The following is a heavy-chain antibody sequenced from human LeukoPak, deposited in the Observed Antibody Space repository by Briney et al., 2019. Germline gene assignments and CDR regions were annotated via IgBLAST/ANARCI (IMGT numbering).Heavy chain of an antibody. V-gene: IGHV3-7*01. CDR3: ARGDLYSSSWYYFDY. CDR1: GFTFSSYW. CDR2: IKQDGSEK. D-gene: IGHD6-13*01. J-gene: IGHJ4*02. Sequence: GGSLRLSCAASGFTFSSYWMSWVRQAPGKGLEWVANIKQDGSEKYYVDSVKGRFTISRDNAKNSLYLQMNSLRAEDTAVYYCARGDLYSSSWYYFDYWGQGTLVTVSS.